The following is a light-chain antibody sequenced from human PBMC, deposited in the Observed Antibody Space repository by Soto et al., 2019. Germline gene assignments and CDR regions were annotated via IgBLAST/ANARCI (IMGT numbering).Light chain of an antibody. J-gene: IGLJ1*01. CDR2: EGT. Sequence: QSVLTQPASVSGPPGQSITISCTGTSSDVGSDYLVSWYQQYPGKAPKLILYEGTKRPSGVSDRFSGSKSGNTASLTVSGLQAEDEADYYCSSYAGSNNLGVFGTGTKVTVL. V-gene: IGLV2-14*02. CDR1: SSDVGSDYL. CDR3: SSYAGSNNLGV.